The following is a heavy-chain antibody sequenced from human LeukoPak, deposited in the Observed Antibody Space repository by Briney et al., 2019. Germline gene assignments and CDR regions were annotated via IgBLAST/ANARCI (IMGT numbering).Heavy chain of an antibody. CDR1: GFTFSSYS. CDR3: AKKAQYDGHYPLDY. J-gene: IGHJ4*02. CDR2: TSDRGDYT. Sequence: PGGSLRLSCAASGFTFSSYSMSWVRQAPGKGLEWVSGTSDRGDYTYYADSVKGRFTISRDTSKNTLCLQMNSPRAEDTALYFCAKKAQYDGHYPLDYWGQGTLVTVSA. V-gene: IGHV3-23*01. D-gene: IGHD4/OR15-4a*01.